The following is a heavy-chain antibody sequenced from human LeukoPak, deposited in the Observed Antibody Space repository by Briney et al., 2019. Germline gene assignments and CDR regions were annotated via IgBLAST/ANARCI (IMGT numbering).Heavy chain of an antibody. CDR3: AKRSQDYYDSSGYPDAFDI. J-gene: IGHJ3*02. Sequence: GGSLRLSCAASGFTFSSYAMSWVRQAPGKGLEWVSAISGSGGSTYYADSVKGRFTISRDNSKNTLYLQMNSLRAEDTAVYYCAKRSQDYYDSSGYPDAFDIWGQGTMVTVSS. CDR2: ISGSGGST. V-gene: IGHV3-23*01. D-gene: IGHD3-22*01. CDR1: GFTFSSYA.